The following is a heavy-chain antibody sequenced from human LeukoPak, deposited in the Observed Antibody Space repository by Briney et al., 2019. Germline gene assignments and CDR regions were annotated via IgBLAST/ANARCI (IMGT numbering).Heavy chain of an antibody. D-gene: IGHD6-19*01. Sequence: PGGSLRLSCIASGFTFSSYGFHWVRQAPGKGLEWMAFIRKDAGKTYYADSVKGRFSISRDISKNTLYLQMNSLRVEDTAVYYCARVRLGEISGWYISDDWGQGTLVTVSS. CDR3: ARVRLGEISGWYISDD. V-gene: IGHV3-30*02. CDR2: IRKDAGKT. J-gene: IGHJ4*02. CDR1: GFTFSSYG.